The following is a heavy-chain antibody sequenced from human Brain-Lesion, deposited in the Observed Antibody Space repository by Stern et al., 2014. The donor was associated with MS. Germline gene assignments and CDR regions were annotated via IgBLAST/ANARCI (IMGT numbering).Heavy chain of an antibody. CDR3: ATLSPGAGGNYYRHFDY. Sequence: VQLVESGAEVKQPGASVKVSCTASGYTLTELSMHWVRQAPRKGLEWMGGFGPEDGEKIYAQKFQGRVTMTEDTSTDTAYMELSSLRSEDTAVYYCATLSPGAGGNYYRHFDYWGQGTLVTVSS. CDR1: GYTLTELS. J-gene: IGHJ4*02. D-gene: IGHD1-26*01. V-gene: IGHV1-24*01. CDR2: FGPEDGEK.